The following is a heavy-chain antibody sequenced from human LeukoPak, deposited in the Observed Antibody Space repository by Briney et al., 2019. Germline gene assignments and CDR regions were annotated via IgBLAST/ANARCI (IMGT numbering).Heavy chain of an antibody. CDR3: ARDYYDSRGYLVPLGY. CDR1: GSIFSSYW. CDR2: IKEGGSEK. Sequence: GGSLRLSWAADGSIFSSYWITSVRQVPGSWLEWVANIKEGGSEKTYVHSVKGRFNNSRDNAENSLYLQMNSLRAEDTAVYYCARDYYDSRGYLVPLGYWGQGALVTVSS. D-gene: IGHD3-22*01. J-gene: IGHJ4*02. V-gene: IGHV3-7*01.